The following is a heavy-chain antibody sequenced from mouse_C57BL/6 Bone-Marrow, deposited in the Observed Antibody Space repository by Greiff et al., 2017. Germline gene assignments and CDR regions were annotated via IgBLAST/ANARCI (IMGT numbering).Heavy chain of an antibody. V-gene: IGHV1-80*01. Sequence: SGASVKISCKASGYAFSSYWMNWVKQRPGKGLAWIGQIYPGDGDTNYNGKFKGKATLTADKSSSTAYMKLSSLTSEDSAVYFCARYGIYYYGSSHWYFDVWGTGTTVTVSS. CDR1: GYAFSSYW. CDR2: IYPGDGDT. J-gene: IGHJ1*03. D-gene: IGHD1-1*01. CDR3: ARYGIYYYGSSHWYFDV.